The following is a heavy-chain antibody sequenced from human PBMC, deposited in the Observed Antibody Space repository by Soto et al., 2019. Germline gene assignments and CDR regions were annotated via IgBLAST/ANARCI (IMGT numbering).Heavy chain of an antibody. CDR1: GFTFSSYG. CDR3: ARDYYVRDSSGWYSEAFDS. CDR2: IWYDGSNK. Sequence: PGGSLRLSCAASGFTFSSYGMHWVRQAPGKGLEWVAVIWYDGSNKYYADSVKGRFTISRDNSKNTLYLQMNSLRAEDTAVYYCARDYYVRDSSGWYSEAFDSWGQGTMVTVPS. J-gene: IGHJ3*02. V-gene: IGHV3-33*01. D-gene: IGHD6-19*01.